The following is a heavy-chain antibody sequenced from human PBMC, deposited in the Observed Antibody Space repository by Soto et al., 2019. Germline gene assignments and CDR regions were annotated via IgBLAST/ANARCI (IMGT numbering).Heavy chain of an antibody. CDR2: ISAYNGNT. Sequence: ASVKVSCKASGYTFTSYGISWVRQAPGQGLEWMGWISAYNGNTNYAQKLQGRVTMTTDTSTSTAYMELRSLRSDDTAVYYCARDRHGSYYYYYGMDVWDQGTTVTVSS. CDR1: GYTFTSYG. J-gene: IGHJ6*02. V-gene: IGHV1-18*01. CDR3: ARDRHGSYYYYYGMDV. D-gene: IGHD1-26*01.